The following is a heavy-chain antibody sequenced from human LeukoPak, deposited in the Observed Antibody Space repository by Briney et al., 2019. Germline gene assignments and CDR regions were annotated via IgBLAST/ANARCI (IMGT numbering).Heavy chain of an antibody. D-gene: IGHD6-13*01. CDR3: ARGSGSSWDTNFDY. CDR2: INPNSGGT. Sequence: ASVKVSCKASGGTFSSYAISWVRQAPGQGLEWMGWINPNSGGTNYAQKFQGRVTMTRDTSISTAYMELSRLRSDDTAVYYCARGSGSSWDTNFDYWGQGTLVTVSS. J-gene: IGHJ4*02. CDR1: GGTFSSYA. V-gene: IGHV1-2*02.